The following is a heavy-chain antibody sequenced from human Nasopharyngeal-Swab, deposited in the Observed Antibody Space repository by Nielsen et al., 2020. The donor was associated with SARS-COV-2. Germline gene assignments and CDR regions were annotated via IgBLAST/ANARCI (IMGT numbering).Heavy chain of an antibody. Sequence: ASVKVSCKASGYTFTSYYMHWVRQAPGQGLEWMGIINPSGGSTSYAQKFQGRVTMTRDTSTSTVYMGPSSLRSEDTAVYYCARDQAGTIFGVVIMNYGMDVWGQGTTVTASS. CDR2: INPSGGST. CDR1: GYTFTSYY. D-gene: IGHD3-3*01. J-gene: IGHJ6*02. CDR3: ARDQAGTIFGVVIMNYGMDV. V-gene: IGHV1-46*01.